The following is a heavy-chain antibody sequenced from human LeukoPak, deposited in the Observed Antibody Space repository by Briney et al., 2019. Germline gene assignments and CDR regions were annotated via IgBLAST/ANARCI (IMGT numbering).Heavy chain of an antibody. CDR1: GGTFSSYA. CDR3: ASTYYDSSGYGDYYYGMDV. Sequence: SVTVSCKASGGTFSSYAISWVRQAPGQGLEWMGGIIPIFGTANYAQKFQGRVTITADESTSTAYMELSSLRSEDTAVYYCASTYYDSSGYGDYYYGMDVWGQGTTVTVSS. D-gene: IGHD3-22*01. J-gene: IGHJ6*02. CDR2: IIPIFGTA. V-gene: IGHV1-69*13.